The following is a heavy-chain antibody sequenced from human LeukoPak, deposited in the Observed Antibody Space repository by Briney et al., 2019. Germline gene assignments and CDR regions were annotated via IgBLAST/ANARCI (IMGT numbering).Heavy chain of an antibody. Sequence: GGSLRLSCAASGFTFSNYWMHWVRQAPGKGLVWVSYISIDGSRTSYADSVKGRFTISRDNAKNTLYLQLNSLRAEDTAVYYCTRDDYADSATDAFDIWGQGTMVTVSS. J-gene: IGHJ3*02. V-gene: IGHV3-74*01. CDR1: GFTFSNYW. CDR2: ISIDGSRT. CDR3: TRDDYADSATDAFDI. D-gene: IGHD4-17*01.